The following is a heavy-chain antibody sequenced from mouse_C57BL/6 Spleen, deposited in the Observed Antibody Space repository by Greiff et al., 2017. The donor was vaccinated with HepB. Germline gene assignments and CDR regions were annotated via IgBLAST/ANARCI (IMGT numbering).Heavy chain of an antibody. CDR1: GYTFTSYW. V-gene: IGHV1-50*01. J-gene: IGHJ4*01. CDR3: ARGNDGQKSLMDY. CDR2: IDPSDSYT. D-gene: IGHD2-1*01. Sequence: QVQLQQPGAELVKPGASVKLSCKASGYTFTSYWMQWVKQRPGQGLEWIGEIDPSDSYTNYNQKFKGKATVTVDTSSSTAYMQLSSLTSEDSAVYYCARGNDGQKSLMDYWGQGTSVTVSS.